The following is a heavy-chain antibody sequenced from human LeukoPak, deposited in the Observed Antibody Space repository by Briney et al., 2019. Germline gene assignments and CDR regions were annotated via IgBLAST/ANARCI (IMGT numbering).Heavy chain of an antibody. CDR2: INHSGST. D-gene: IGHD3-3*01. CDR3: ARVFSYPLRAPFDP. V-gene: IGHV4-34*01. J-gene: IGHJ5*02. Sequence: SETLSLTCAVYGGSFSGYYWSWIRQPPGKGLEWIGEINHSGSTNYKPSLKSRVTISVDTSKNQFSLKLSSVTAADTAVYYCARVFSYPLRAPFDPWGQGTLVTVSS. CDR1: GGSFSGYY.